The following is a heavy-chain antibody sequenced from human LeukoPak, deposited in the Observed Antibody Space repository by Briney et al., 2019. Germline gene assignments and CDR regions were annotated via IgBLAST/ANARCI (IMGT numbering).Heavy chain of an antibody. J-gene: IGHJ4*02. CDR1: GGTFSSYA. Sequence: SVKVSCKASGGTFSSYAISWLRQAPGQGLEWMGGIIPIFGTANYAQKFQGRVTITADESTSTAYMELSSLRSEDTAVYYCARALPMEDGDFDYWGQGTLVTVSS. D-gene: IGHD3-10*01. CDR2: IIPIFGTA. V-gene: IGHV1-69*13. CDR3: ARALPMEDGDFDY.